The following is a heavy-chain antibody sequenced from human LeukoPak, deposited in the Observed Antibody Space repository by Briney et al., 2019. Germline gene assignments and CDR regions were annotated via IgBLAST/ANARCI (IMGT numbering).Heavy chain of an antibody. CDR2: ISYSNNDI. V-gene: IGHV3-48*01. Sequence: PGGSLRLSCAASGFTFSSYTMNWVRQAPGKGLEWVSYISYSNNDIYYADSVKGRFTISRDNAKNSLYLQMNSLRAEDTAVYYCARDPTPGMTSFGVIIMLFDYWGQGNLVTVSS. CDR3: ARDPTPGMTSFGVIIMLFDY. D-gene: IGHD3-3*01. J-gene: IGHJ4*02. CDR1: GFTFSSYT.